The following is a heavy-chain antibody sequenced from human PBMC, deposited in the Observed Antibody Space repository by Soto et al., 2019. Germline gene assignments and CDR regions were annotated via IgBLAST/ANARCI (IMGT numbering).Heavy chain of an antibody. CDR1: GGSISSSSYY. Sequence: QLQLQESGPGLVKPSETLSLTCTVSGGSISSSSYYWGWIRQPPGKGLEWIGSIYYSGSTYYNPSLKSRFTTSVDTSKNQFSLKLSSVTAADTAVYYCASDLGYCSSTSCYAFGYWGQGTLVTVSS. J-gene: IGHJ4*02. CDR3: ASDLGYCSSTSCYAFGY. V-gene: IGHV4-39*01. CDR2: IYYSGST. D-gene: IGHD2-2*01.